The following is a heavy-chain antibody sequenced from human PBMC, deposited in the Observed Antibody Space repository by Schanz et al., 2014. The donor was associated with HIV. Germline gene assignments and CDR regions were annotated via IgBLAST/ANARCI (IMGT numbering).Heavy chain of an antibody. D-gene: IGHD1-20*01. J-gene: IGHJ3*02. V-gene: IGHV3-21*01. CDR3: VRENNPRATRAFEI. Sequence: EMHLVESGGGLVKPGGSLRLSCAASGFTFRTYSMKWVRQAPGKGLEWVSSITSAGDIYYADSVEGRFTISRDNAKNSLSLQMNSLRVEDTAVYYCVRENNPRATRAFEIWGQGTVVTVSS. CDR1: GFTFRTYS. CDR2: ITSAGDI.